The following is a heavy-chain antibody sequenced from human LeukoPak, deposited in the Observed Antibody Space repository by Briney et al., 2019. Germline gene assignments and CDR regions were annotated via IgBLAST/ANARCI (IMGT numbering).Heavy chain of an antibody. CDR1: GFTFDDYA. Sequence: HTGGSLRLSCAASGFTFDDYAMHWVRQAPGKGLVWVSRSNSDGSSTSYADSVKGRFTISRDSAKNTLYLQMYSLRVEDTAVYYCVRSSGWPDYWGQGTLVTVSS. V-gene: IGHV3-74*01. D-gene: IGHD6-19*01. CDR2: SNSDGSST. J-gene: IGHJ4*02. CDR3: VRSSGWPDY.